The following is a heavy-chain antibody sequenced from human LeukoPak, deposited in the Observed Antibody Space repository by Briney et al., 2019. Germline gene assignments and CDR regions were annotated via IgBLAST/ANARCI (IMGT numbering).Heavy chain of an antibody. CDR3: ARWDGGDEGRLRY. V-gene: IGHV3-33*01. J-gene: IGHJ4*02. CDR1: GFTLSCCG. Sequence: GGSLRLSCAASGFTLSCCGMHWVRQAPGKGLEWVAYTSYDGGNENYIESVKGRFIISRDNSRNTLHLQMNSLRAEDTALYYCARWDGGDEGRLRYWGQGTLVTVSS. CDR2: TSYDGGNE. D-gene: IGHD2-21*02.